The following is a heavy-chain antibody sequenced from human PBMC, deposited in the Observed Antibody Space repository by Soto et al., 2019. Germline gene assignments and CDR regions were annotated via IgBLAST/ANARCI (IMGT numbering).Heavy chain of an antibody. D-gene: IGHD2-15*01. CDR3: ARVGYCSGGSCYWFDP. J-gene: IGHJ5*02. Sequence: SETLSLTCTVSGGSVSSGDYYWSWIRQPPGKGLEWIGYIYYSGSTYYNPSLKSRVTISVDTSKNQFSLKLSSVTAADTAVYYCARVGYCSGGSCYWFDPWGQETWSPSPQ. V-gene: IGHV4-30-4*01. CDR2: IYYSGST. CDR1: GGSVSSGDYY.